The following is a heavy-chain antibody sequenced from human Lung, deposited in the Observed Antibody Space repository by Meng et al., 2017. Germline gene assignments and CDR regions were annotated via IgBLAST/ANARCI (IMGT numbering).Heavy chain of an antibody. D-gene: IGHD3-16*01. CDR2: ISAYIGTK. J-gene: IGHJ4*02. Sequence: QGQWGQVGGEGKKPGAAVKGACKTSGYTFNSYSVSWVRQAPGQGLEWMGGISAYIGTKNYAPKFQDRVTMTIDKSTATAYMELGSLGFDDTAKYFCAREKGTGGGDLDYWGQGTLVTVSS. CDR1: GYTFNSYS. CDR3: AREKGTGGGDLDY. V-gene: IGHV1-18*01.